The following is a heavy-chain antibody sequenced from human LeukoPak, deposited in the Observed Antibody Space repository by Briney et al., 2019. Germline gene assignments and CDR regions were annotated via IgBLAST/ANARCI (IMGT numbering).Heavy chain of an antibody. J-gene: IGHJ4*02. V-gene: IGHV4-39*01. CDR2: FYYGGST. CDR3: VRLPYSSPVIHC. Sequence: SETLSLTCTVSDDSISSSGYYWGWIRQPPGRGLEWIGTFYYGGSTSYNPSLQSRVTMSVDTSKKQFSLKLSSVTAADTAVYYCVRLPYSSPVIHCWGQGTLVTVS. CDR1: DDSISSSGYY. D-gene: IGHD6-13*01.